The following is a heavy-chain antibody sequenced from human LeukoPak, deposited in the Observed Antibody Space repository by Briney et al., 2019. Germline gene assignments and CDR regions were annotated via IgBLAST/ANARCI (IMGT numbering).Heavy chain of an antibody. Sequence: ASVKVSCKAPGYTFTTDYMHWVRQAPGQGLEWMGIINPSDGRTTYAQKFQGRVSMTRDMSTSTVYMELSSLRSEDTAMYYCARGSRYMDVWGKGTTVTVSS. J-gene: IGHJ6*03. CDR1: GYTFTTDY. CDR3: ARGSRYMDV. CDR2: INPSDGRT. V-gene: IGHV1-46*01.